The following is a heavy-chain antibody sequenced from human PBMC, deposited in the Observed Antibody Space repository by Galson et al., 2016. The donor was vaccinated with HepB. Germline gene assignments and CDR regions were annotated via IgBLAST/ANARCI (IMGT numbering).Heavy chain of an antibody. CDR1: GFIFSSFG. CDR2: ISDNGTNK. CDR3: AKLEEGEWSTSQYFEY. V-gene: IGHV3-30*18. Sequence: SLRLSCAASGFIFSSFGVHWVRQAPGKGLEWLAVISDNGTNKYYADSVKGRFTISRDNSKNTLYLQMDRLRAEDTAVYFCAKLEEGEWSTSQYFEYWGQGTLVTVSS. J-gene: IGHJ4*02. D-gene: IGHD3-3*01.